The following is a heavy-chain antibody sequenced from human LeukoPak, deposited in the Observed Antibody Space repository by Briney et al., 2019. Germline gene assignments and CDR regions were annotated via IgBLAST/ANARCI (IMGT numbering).Heavy chain of an antibody. J-gene: IGHJ4*02. D-gene: IGHD6-6*01. Sequence: GSLRLSCAASGFTVNSNYMSWIRQPPGKGLEWIGYIYYTGSTNYNPSLRGRVTMFVDMSKNQFSLRLSSVTAADAAVYYCARHRAYSSSSPFDYWGQGTLVTVSS. CDR3: ARHRAYSSSSPFDY. CDR1: GFTVNSNY. V-gene: IGHV4-59*08. CDR2: IYYTGST.